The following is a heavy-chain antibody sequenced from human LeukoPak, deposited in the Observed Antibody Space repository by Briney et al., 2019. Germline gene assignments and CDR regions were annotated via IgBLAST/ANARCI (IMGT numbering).Heavy chain of an antibody. CDR1: GFTLSNYW. CDR2: INGDGSET. J-gene: IGHJ4*02. D-gene: IGHD2-2*01. V-gene: IGHV3-74*01. CDR3: ARGRAIVVPAAILDY. Sequence: GGSLRLSCTASGFTLSNYWMHWVRQAPGKGLVWVSRINGDGSETYYADSVKGRFTISRDNAKNSLYLQMNSLRAEDTAVYYCARGRAIVVPAAILDYWGQGTLVTVSS.